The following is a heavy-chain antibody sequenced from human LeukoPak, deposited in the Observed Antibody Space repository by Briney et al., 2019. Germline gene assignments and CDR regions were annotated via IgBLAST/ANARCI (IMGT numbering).Heavy chain of an antibody. V-gene: IGHV4-61*02. J-gene: IGHJ4*02. Sequence: SQTLSLTCTVSGGSISSGGYYWSWIRQPAGKGLEWIGRIYTSGSTNYNPSLKSRVTISVDTSKNQFSLKLSSVTAADTAVYYCSVLVYSSGWYEGGYFDYWGQGTLVTVSS. D-gene: IGHD6-19*01. CDR2: IYTSGST. CDR3: SVLVYSSGWYEGGYFDY. CDR1: GGSISSGGYY.